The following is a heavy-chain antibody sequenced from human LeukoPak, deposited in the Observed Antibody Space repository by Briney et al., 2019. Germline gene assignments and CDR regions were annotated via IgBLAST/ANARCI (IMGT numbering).Heavy chain of an antibody. CDR3: VKSERGYLWGSYYNY. CDR1: GFTFSTSA. D-gene: IGHD3-16*01. V-gene: IGHV3-64D*06. J-gene: IGHJ4*02. CDR2: LGTNGGNT. Sequence: GGSLRPSCSASGFTFSTSAMHWVRQAPGKGLEYVSALGTNGGNTYYADSVRGRFTISRDNSKNTLFLQMSSLRPEDTAVYYCVKSERGYLWGSYYNYWGQGTLVTASS.